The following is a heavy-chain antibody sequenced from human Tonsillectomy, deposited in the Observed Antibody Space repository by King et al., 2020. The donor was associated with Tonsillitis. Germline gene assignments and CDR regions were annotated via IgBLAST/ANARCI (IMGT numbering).Heavy chain of an antibody. V-gene: IGHV3-74*01. CDR1: GFTFSSYW. Sequence: VQLVESGGGLVQPGGSLRLSCAASGFTFSSYWMHWVRQAPGKGLVWVSRINVDESATNYADSVKGRFTISRDNAKNTLFLQMISLRAEDTAVYYCVRGHRGAFDIWVQGIMVIVSS. CDR3: VRGHRGAFDI. CDR2: INVDESAT. J-gene: IGHJ3*02.